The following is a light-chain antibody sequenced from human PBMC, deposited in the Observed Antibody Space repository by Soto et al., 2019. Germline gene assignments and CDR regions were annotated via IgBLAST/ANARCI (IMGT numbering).Light chain of an antibody. CDR2: NNN. CDR3: AAWDDNLNGYV. V-gene: IGLV1-44*01. Sequence: QSVLTQPPSASGTPGQRVTISCSGSSSNIGINSVSWYQQLPGTAPKLLIYNNNQRPSGVPDRFSGSKSGTSASLAISGLQSGDEADYYCAAWDDNLNGYVFGTGTKLTVL. CDR1: SSNIGINS. J-gene: IGLJ1*01.